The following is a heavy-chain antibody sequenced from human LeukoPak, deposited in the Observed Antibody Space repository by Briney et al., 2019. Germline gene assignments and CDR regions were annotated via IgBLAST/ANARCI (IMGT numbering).Heavy chain of an antibody. D-gene: IGHD4-17*01. V-gene: IGHV1-24*01. CDR2: FDPEDGET. CDR3: ATQTTVTTTFAFDI. CDR1: GYTLTELS. J-gene: IGHJ3*02. Sequence: ASVKVSCKVSGYTLTELSMHWVRQAPGKGLEWMGGFDPEDGETIYAQKFQGRVTMTEDTSTDTAYMELSSLRSEDTAVYYCATQTTVTTTFAFDIWGQGTMVTVSS.